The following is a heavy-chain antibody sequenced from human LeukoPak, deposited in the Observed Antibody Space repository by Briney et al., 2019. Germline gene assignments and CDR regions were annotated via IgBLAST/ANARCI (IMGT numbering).Heavy chain of an antibody. J-gene: IGHJ4*02. V-gene: IGHV4-59*01. Sequence: SETLSLTCTVSGGSISSYYWSWIRQPPGKGLEGIGYIYYSGSTNYNPSLKSRVTISVDTSKNQFSLKLSSVTAADTAVYYCARDRDGGGAVDYWGQGTLVTVSS. CDR1: GGSISSYY. D-gene: IGHD4-23*01. CDR2: IYYSGST. CDR3: ARDRDGGGAVDY.